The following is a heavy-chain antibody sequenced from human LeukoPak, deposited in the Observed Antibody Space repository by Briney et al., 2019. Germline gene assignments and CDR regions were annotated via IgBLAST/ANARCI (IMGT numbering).Heavy chain of an antibody. Sequence: GGSLRLSCAASGFTFTIFGLNWVRQAPGKGPEWVSYYADSVKGRFTISRDNAKSSLFLQMNSLRVEDTAVYYCARVPSGSGHYYGMDVWGQGTTVTVS. J-gene: IGHJ6*02. CDR3: ARVPSGSGHYYGMDV. D-gene: IGHD1-26*01. CDR1: GFTFTIFG. V-gene: IGHV3-21*05.